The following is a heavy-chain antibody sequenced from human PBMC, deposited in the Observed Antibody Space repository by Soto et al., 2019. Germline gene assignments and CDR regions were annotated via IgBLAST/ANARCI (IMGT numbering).Heavy chain of an antibody. CDR3: ARESEDLTSNFDY. Sequence: GGSLRLSCSASGFTFTRYSMNWVRHAPGKGLQWFSSISSTTNYIYYGDSMKGRFTISRDNAKNSLYLEMNSLRAEDTAVYYCARESEDLTSNFDYWGQGTLVTVSS. CDR1: GFTFTRYS. V-gene: IGHV3-21*06. J-gene: IGHJ4*02. CDR2: ISSTTNYI.